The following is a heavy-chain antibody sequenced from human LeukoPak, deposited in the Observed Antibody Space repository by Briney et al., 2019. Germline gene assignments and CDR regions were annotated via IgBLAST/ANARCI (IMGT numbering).Heavy chain of an antibody. CDR3: ARDRATERRDEKGVYYYGLDV. Sequence: SETLSLTCNVSGASINSYYWGWIRQPPGKGLEWIGYIYNDGATNYNPSLKSRLTISVDTSKNQLSLNLSSVTAADTAVYYCARDRATERRDEKGVYYYGLDVWGQGAAVTVSS. CDR1: GASINSYY. CDR2: IYNDGAT. D-gene: IGHD1-26*01. J-gene: IGHJ6*02. V-gene: IGHV4-59*01.